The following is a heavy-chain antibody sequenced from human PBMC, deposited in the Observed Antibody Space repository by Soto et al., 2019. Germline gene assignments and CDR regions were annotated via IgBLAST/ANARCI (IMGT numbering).Heavy chain of an antibody. V-gene: IGHV1-3*01. J-gene: IGHJ3*01. Sequence: QVQLVQSGAEVKKPGASVKVSCKASGYTFISYAMHWVRQAPGQRLEWMGWINPGNGNTKYSQKFQGRVTITRDTSASTAYMDLSNLRSEDTAVYYCASFNTVRVVTAMPLWGQGTMVTVSS. CDR1: GYTFISYA. CDR2: INPGNGNT. D-gene: IGHD2-21*02. CDR3: ASFNTVRVVTAMPL.